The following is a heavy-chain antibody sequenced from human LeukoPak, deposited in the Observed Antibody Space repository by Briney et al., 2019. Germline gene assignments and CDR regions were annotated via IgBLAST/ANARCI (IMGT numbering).Heavy chain of an antibody. V-gene: IGHV3-11*06. D-gene: IGHD2-15*01. Sequence: GGSLRLSCAASGFTFSDYYMSWIRQAPGKGLEWVSYISSSSSYTNYADSVKGRFTISRDNAKNSLYLQMNSLRAEDTAVYYCARGSVHCSGGSCYLDYWGQGTLVTVSS. J-gene: IGHJ4*02. CDR2: ISSSSSYT. CDR3: ARGSVHCSGGSCYLDY. CDR1: GFTFSDYY.